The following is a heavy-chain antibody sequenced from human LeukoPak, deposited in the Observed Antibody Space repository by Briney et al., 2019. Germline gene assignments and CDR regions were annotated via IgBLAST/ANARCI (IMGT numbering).Heavy chain of an antibody. D-gene: IGHD4-23*01. CDR1: GFTFRSYA. Sequence: GGSLRLSCTASGFTFRSYAMSWVRQAPGKGLECVSTISGSGGTIFYADSLKGRFSISRDNSKNTLYLQMHSLTASDTAIYYCAKDLVYGGNSPFASWGQGTQVTVSS. V-gene: IGHV3-23*01. J-gene: IGHJ4*02. CDR3: AKDLVYGGNSPFAS. CDR2: ISGSGGTI.